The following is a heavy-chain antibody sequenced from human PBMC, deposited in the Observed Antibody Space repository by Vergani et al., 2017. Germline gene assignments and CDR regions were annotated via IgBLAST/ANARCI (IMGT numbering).Heavy chain of an antibody. Sequence: QVQMQESGPGLVKTSETLSLTCSASGAPISYWCWSWLRQPAGKGLEWIGRLCPSGSTNYKPSLKSRITMSIDTSKNQFSLKVNSVTAADTAVYYCARGSGYSSGWNFFDPWGQGILVIVSS. J-gene: IGHJ5*02. D-gene: IGHD5-18*01. CDR1: GAPISYWC. CDR3: ARGSGYSSGWNFFDP. CDR2: LCPSGST. V-gene: IGHV4-4*07.